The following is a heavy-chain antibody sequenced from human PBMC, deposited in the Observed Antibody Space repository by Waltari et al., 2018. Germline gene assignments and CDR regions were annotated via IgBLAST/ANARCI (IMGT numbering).Heavy chain of an antibody. Sequence: EVQLVESGGGLVKPGGSLRLSCAASGFTFSSYSMNWVRQAPGKGLEWVSSISRSSSDIDDAESVKGRFTIARDNAKNSLYLQMNSLRAEDTAVYYCASGGRTTVTTADYWGQGTLVTVSS. V-gene: IGHV3-21*01. J-gene: IGHJ4*02. CDR2: ISRSSSDI. D-gene: IGHD4-17*01. CDR3: ASGGRTTVTTADY. CDR1: GFTFSSYS.